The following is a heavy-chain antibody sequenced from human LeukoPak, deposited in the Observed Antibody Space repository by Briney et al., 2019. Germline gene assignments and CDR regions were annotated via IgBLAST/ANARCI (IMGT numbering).Heavy chain of an antibody. CDR3: ARDKDGRFGELSFDY. CDR1: GYTFTSYA. CDR2: INTNTGNP. D-gene: IGHD3-10*01. J-gene: IGHJ4*02. Sequence: ASVKVSCKASGYTFTSYAMNWVRQAPGQGLEWMGWINTNTGNPTYALGFTGRFVFSLDTSVSTAYLQISSLKAEDTAVYYCARDKDGRFGELSFDYWGQGTLVTVSS. V-gene: IGHV7-4-1*02.